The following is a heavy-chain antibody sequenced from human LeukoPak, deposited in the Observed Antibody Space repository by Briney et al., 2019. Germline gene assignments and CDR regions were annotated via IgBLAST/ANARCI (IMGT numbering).Heavy chain of an antibody. CDR3: AKEGVAVTSRGAYFDY. V-gene: IGHV3-23*01. D-gene: IGHD4-17*01. CDR2: ISGDGERT. CDR1: GFTFSSFV. Sequence: GGSLRLSCAASGFTFSSFVVSWVRQAPGKGLERVSSISGDGERTYYADSVKGRFTIFRDNSKNTLYLQMNSLRAEDTAVYYCAKEGVAVTSRGAYFDYWGQGTLVTVSS. J-gene: IGHJ4*02.